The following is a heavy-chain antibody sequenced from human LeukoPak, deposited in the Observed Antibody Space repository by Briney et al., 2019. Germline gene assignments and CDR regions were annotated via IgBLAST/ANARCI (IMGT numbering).Heavy chain of an antibody. CDR3: ARGRVYSSGWKHYYFDY. J-gene: IGHJ4*02. V-gene: IGHV4-34*01. CDR2: INHSGST. Sequence: SETLSLTCAVYGGSFSGYYWSWIRQPPGKGLEWIGEINHSGSTNYNPSLKSRVTISVDTSKNQFSLKLSSVTAADTAVYYCARGRVYSSGWKHYYFDYWGQGTLVTVSS. D-gene: IGHD6-19*01. CDR1: GGSFSGYY.